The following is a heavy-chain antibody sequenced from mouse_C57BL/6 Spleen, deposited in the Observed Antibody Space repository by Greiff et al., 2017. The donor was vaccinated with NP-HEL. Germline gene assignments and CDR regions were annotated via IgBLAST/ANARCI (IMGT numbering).Heavy chain of an antibody. CDR1: GYTFTDYN. CDR2: INPNNGGT. CDR3: ARNNPYYYGSSYGYFDV. Sequence: EVQLQQSGPELVKPGASVKMSCKASGYTFTDYNMHWVKQSHGKSLEWIGYINPNNGGTSYNQKFKGKATLTVNKSSSTAYMELRSLTSEDSAVYYCARNNPYYYGSSYGYFDVWGTGTTVTVSS. D-gene: IGHD1-1*01. J-gene: IGHJ1*03. V-gene: IGHV1-22*01.